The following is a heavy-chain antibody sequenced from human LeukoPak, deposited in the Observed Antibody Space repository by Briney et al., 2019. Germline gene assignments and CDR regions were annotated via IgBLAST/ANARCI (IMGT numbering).Heavy chain of an antibody. Sequence: ASVKVSCKASGYTFTTYGISWMRQAPGQGLEWVGWVSGHNGNKNYAQKLQGRGTMTTDTSTSTAYMELRSLRSDDTAVYYCARDTSYDFWSDPTELFDIWGQGTMVTVSS. J-gene: IGHJ3*02. D-gene: IGHD3-3*01. CDR3: ARDTSYDFWSDPTELFDI. V-gene: IGHV1-18*01. CDR1: GYTFTTYG. CDR2: VSGHNGNK.